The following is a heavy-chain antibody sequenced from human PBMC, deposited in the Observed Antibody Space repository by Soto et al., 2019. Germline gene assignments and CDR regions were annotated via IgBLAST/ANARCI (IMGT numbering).Heavy chain of an antibody. Sequence: QITLKESGPMLVKPTQTLTLTCTFSGFSLSTSGVGVGWIRQPPGMALEWLALIYWDDDKRYSPSLESRITISKGTSENQVVLTMTNMYPVDTATYYCAHRSSRYDSSGLGFASWGQGTLVTVSS. CDR2: IYWDDDK. CDR1: GFSLSTSGVG. D-gene: IGHD3-22*01. CDR3: AHRSSRYDSSGLGFAS. J-gene: IGHJ4*02. V-gene: IGHV2-5*02.